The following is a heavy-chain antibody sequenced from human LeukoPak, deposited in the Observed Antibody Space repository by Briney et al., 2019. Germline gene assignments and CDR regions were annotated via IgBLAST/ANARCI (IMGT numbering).Heavy chain of an antibody. CDR3: ARDQRNSGSYRFEY. CDR2: ITGNNGNT. Sequence: GASVKVSCKTSGYTFSGYGISWVRQAPGQGLEWMGWITGNNGNTSYAPSLQGRITMTTDTSTNTAYMELTSLKSDDTAVYYCARDQRNSGSYRFEYWGQGTLATVSS. V-gene: IGHV1-18*01. D-gene: IGHD1-26*01. J-gene: IGHJ4*02. CDR1: GYTFSGYG.